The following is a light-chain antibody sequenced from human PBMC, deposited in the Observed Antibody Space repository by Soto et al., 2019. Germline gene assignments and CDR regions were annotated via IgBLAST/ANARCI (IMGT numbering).Light chain of an antibody. CDR2: EGS. J-gene: IGLJ2*01. Sequence: QSALTQPASVSASPGQSITISCTGTSSDVGSYNLVSWYQQHPGKAPKLMIYEGSKRPSGISNRFSGSKSGNTASLTISGLQTEDEAEYYCCSYAGSSTLLFGGGTKVTVL. CDR1: SSDVGSYNL. CDR3: CSYAGSSTLL. V-gene: IGLV2-23*01.